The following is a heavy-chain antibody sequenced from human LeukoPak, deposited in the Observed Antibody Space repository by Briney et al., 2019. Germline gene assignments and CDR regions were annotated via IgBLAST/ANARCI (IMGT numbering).Heavy chain of an antibody. Sequence: GESLKISCKGFGYSFTSYWIGWVRQMPGKGLEWMGIIYPGDSDTRYSPSFQGQVTISADKSISTAYLQWSSLKDSDTAIYYCARRDSETKDLDYWGQGTLVTVSS. CDR3: ARRDSETKDLDY. CDR1: GYSFTSYW. J-gene: IGHJ4*02. V-gene: IGHV5-51*01. D-gene: IGHD2-15*01. CDR2: IYPGDSDT.